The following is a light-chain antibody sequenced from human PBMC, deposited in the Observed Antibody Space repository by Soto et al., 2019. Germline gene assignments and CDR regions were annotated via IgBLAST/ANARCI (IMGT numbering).Light chain of an antibody. CDR3: HQYHPYIT. CDR2: TAS. V-gene: IGKV1-5*03. Sequence: DIKMTQSPSTLSASVGDRVTITCRASQSIDDWLAWYQQKPGKAPKLLIYTASSLQSGVPSRFSGSGSGTELTLTISSLQPFDFATYYCHQYHPYITFGQGTRLEIK. CDR1: QSIDDW. J-gene: IGKJ5*01.